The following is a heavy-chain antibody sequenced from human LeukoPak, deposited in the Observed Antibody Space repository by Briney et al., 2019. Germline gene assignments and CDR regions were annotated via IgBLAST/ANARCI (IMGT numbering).Heavy chain of an antibody. V-gene: IGHV3-48*03. CDR2: ISSSGSTI. D-gene: IGHD3-10*01. CDR1: GFTFDDYG. CDR3: ARDLWSDDAFDI. J-gene: IGHJ3*02. Sequence: GGSLRLSCAASGFTFDDYGMNWVRQAPGKGLEWVSYISSSGSTIYYADSVKGRFTISRDNAKNSLYLQMNSLRAEDTAVYYCARDLWSDDAFDIWGQGTMVTVSS.